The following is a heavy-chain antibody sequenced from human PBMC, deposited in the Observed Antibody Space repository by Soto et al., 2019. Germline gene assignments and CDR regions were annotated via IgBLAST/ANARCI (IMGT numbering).Heavy chain of an antibody. Sequence: QVQLAQSGNEVKKPGASVRVSCKAAGYTFIRYGIAWVRQAPGQGLEWMGWISPYNDYTVYAQKFQGRVSMTAETSTRTVYMNLRGLKSDDTAVYYCAGGGYYDNSWGKLSHYGLDVWGQGTSVSVSS. CDR2: ISPYNDYT. CDR3: AGGGYYDNSWGKLSHYGLDV. CDR1: GYTFIRYG. D-gene: IGHD3-16*01. V-gene: IGHV1-18*01. J-gene: IGHJ6*02.